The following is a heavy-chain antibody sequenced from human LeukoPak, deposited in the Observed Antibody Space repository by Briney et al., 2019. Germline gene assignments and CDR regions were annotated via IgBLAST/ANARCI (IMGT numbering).Heavy chain of an antibody. Sequence: GGSLRLSCAASGFSFSDYTINWVRQAPGKGLEWVSSLISGPGYRSYADSVRGRFTISRDNAENSLYLQMNSLRVEDTAVYYCARKEGSGSLDYYYHYMDVWGKGITVTVSS. CDR1: GFSFSDYT. V-gene: IGHV3-21*06. D-gene: IGHD3-10*01. CDR3: ARKEGSGSLDYYYHYMDV. CDR2: LISGPGYR. J-gene: IGHJ6*03.